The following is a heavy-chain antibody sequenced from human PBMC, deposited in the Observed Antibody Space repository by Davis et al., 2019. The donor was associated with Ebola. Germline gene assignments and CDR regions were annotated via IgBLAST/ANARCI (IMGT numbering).Heavy chain of an antibody. J-gene: IGHJ3*01. Sequence: PSETLSLTCSVSGVSITSHYRSWIRQPPGKGLEWIGFVFYTGRTEYNPSLKRRVTLSIDMSRNQFSLRLTSVTAADTAVYFCARDIGAPDYFDVWGHGTMVIVSA. CDR1: GVSITSHY. V-gene: IGHV4-59*11. D-gene: IGHD5-12*01. CDR2: VFYTGRT. CDR3: ARDIGAPDYFDV.